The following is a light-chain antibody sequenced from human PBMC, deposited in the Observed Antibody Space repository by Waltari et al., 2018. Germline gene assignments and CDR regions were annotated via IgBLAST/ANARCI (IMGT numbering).Light chain of an antibody. CDR3: VLYMGGGIL. J-gene: IGLJ3*02. CDR1: SGSVSTTYY. Sequence: QTVVTQEPSFSVFPGGTVTLTCGLRSGSVSTTYYPSWYPQTPGQAPRPLIYSTNTRASGVPDRISGSILGNKAALTITGAQADDESDYYCVLYMGGGILFGGGTKLTVL. V-gene: IGLV8-61*01. CDR2: STN.